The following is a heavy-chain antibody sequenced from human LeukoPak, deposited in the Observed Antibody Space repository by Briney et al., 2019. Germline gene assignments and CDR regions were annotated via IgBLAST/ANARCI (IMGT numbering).Heavy chain of an antibody. Sequence: GGSLRLSCAASGFSFSDYHMSWIRQAPGKGLELVSYINSSGSTIYNADSVKGRLTISRDNAKNSLYLQMNSLRAEDTAVYSCAGAVAGTYSYFEYWGQGTLVTVSS. CDR2: INSSGSTI. CDR1: GFSFSDYH. D-gene: IGHD6-19*01. CDR3: AGAVAGTYSYFEY. J-gene: IGHJ4*02. V-gene: IGHV3-11*01.